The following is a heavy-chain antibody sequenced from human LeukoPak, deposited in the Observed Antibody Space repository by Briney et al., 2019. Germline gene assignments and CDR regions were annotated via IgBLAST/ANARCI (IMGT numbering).Heavy chain of an antibody. CDR2: ISGSGGST. CDR1: GFTFSSYA. J-gene: IGHJ4*02. D-gene: IGHD4-17*01. CDR3: AKDLGYGDYVVYDY. Sequence: GGSLRLSCAASGFTFSSYAMSWVRQAPGKGLEWVSAISGSGGSTYYADSVKGRFTISRDNSKNTLYLQKNSLRAEDTAVYYCAKDLGYGDYVVYDYWGQGTLVTVSS. V-gene: IGHV3-23*01.